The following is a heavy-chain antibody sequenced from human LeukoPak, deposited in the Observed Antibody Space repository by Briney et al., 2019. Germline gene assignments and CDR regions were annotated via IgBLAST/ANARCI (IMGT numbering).Heavy chain of an antibody. CDR1: GFTFSSYA. D-gene: IGHD3-9*01. J-gene: IGHJ6*03. CDR3: ARDGVLRYFDSYYYYYMDV. CDR2: ISYDGSNK. V-gene: IGHV3-30*04. Sequence: GRSLRLSCAASGFTFSSYAMHWVRQAPGEGLEWVAVISYDGSNKYYADSVKGRFTISRDNAKNSLYLQMNSLRAEDTAVYYCARDGVLRYFDSYYYYYMDVWGKGTTVTISS.